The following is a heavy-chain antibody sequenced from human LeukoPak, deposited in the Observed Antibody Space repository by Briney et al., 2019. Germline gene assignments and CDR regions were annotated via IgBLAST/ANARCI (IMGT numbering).Heavy chain of an antibody. CDR2: ISWNGYGK. CDR1: GFSFDDYA. Sequence: PGGSLRLSCAASGFSFDDYAMHWVRQAPGKGLEWVSGISWNGYGKGYADSVKGRFTISRDNAKNSLYLQMNSLRAEDTALYYCAKDIIDSYGSYAMDVWGQGTTVTVS. V-gene: IGHV3-9*01. D-gene: IGHD5-18*01. CDR3: AKDIIDSYGSYAMDV. J-gene: IGHJ6*02.